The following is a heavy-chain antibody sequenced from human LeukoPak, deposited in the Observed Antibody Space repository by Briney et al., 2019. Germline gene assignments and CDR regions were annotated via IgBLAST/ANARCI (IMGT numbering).Heavy chain of an antibody. CDR1: GFTFSDYY. D-gene: IGHD5-12*01. CDR2: ISSSGSTI. J-gene: IGHJ4*02. CDR3: ARVIGGSGYSGYDSYYFDY. V-gene: IGHV3-11*01. Sequence: GGSLRLSCAASGFTFSDYYMSWIRQAPGKGLEWVSYISSSGSTIYYADSVKGRFTISRDNAKNSLDLQMNSLRAEDTAVYYCARVIGGSGYSGYDSYYFDYWGQGTLVTVSS.